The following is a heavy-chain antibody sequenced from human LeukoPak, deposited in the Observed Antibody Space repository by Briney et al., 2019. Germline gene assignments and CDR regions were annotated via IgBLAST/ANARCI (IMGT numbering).Heavy chain of an antibody. V-gene: IGHV4-34*01. D-gene: IGHD3-9*01. CDR2: INHSGST. CDR3: ARSYDILTGYRDYYFDY. Sequence: PSETLSLTCAVYGGSFSGYYWSWIRQPPGKGLEWIGKINHSGSTNYNPSLKSRVTISVDTSKNQFSLKLSSVTAADTAVYYCARSYDILTGYRDYYFDYWGQGTLVTVSS. J-gene: IGHJ4*02. CDR1: GGSFSGYY.